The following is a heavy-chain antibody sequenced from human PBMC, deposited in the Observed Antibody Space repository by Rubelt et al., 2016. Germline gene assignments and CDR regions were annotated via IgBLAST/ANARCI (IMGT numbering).Heavy chain of an antibody. J-gene: IGHJ4*02. Sequence: GGGVVQPGRSLRLSCAASGFTFSSYAMSWVRQAPGKGLEWVSAISGSGGSTYYADSVKGRFTISRDNSKNTLYLQMNSLRAEDTAVYYCARPPLDWNDPFDYWGQGTLVTVSS. CDR2: ISGSGGST. CDR1: GFTFSSYA. D-gene: IGHD1-1*01. CDR3: ARPPLDWNDPFDY. V-gene: IGHV3-23*01.